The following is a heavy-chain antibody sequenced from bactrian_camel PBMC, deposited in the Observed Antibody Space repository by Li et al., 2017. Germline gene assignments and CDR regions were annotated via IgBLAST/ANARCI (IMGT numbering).Heavy chain of an antibody. D-gene: IGHD2*01. Sequence: HVQLVEYGGGSVQAGGSLRLSCVISGYTKRRGCMGWFRQAPGKDREGVAVIDNDGATRYEKAVQGRFTLTKDNAENTLYLQMDRLKSEDTALYYCATRLSDCAYYTSDGCYSHRGQGTQVTVS. CDR2: IDNDGAT. V-gene: IGHV3S26*01. CDR1: GYTKRRGC. J-gene: IGHJ4*01.